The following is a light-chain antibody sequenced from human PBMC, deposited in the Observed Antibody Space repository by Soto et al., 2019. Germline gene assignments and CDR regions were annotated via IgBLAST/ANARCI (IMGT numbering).Light chain of an antibody. V-gene: IGKV3-20*01. Sequence: EIVLTQSPGTLSLSPGERATLSCRASQSVSSSYLAWYQQKPGQAPRLLIYGASSRATGIPDRFSGSGSGTDFTLTIIRLEPEDFAVYYCQQYGISPDTFGQGTKLEIK. J-gene: IGKJ2*01. CDR1: QSVSSSY. CDR2: GAS. CDR3: QQYGISPDT.